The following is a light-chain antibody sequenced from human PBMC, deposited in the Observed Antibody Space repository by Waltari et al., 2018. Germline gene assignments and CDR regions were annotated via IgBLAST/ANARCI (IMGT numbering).Light chain of an antibody. CDR1: QRVSRA. Sequence: EIVLTQSPGTLSLSLGERATVSCRASQRVSRALAWYQRKPGQAPRLLIYGASTRATGIPDRFSGSGSGTDFSLTISRPEPDDFAVYYCQHYLRLPVTFGQGTTVEI. CDR3: QHYLRLPVT. CDR2: GAS. V-gene: IGKV3-20*01. J-gene: IGKJ1*01.